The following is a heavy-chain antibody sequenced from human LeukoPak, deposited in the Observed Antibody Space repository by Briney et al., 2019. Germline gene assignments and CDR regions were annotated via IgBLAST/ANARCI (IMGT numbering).Heavy chain of an antibody. CDR1: GFTFSNAW. CDR2: IKSKTDGGTT. Sequence: GGSLRLSCAASGFTFSNAWMSWVRQAPGKGLEWVGRIKSKTDGGTTDYAAPVKGRFTISRDDSKNTLYLQMNSLKTEDTAVYYCTTYDFWSGYFLFYYYYYYMDVWGKGTTVTVSS. D-gene: IGHD3-3*01. CDR3: TTYDFWSGYFLFYYYYYYMDV. J-gene: IGHJ6*03. V-gene: IGHV3-15*01.